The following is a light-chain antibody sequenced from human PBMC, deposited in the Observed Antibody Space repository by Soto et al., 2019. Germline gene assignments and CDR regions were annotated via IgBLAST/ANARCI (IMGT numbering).Light chain of an antibody. J-gene: IGKJ1*01. CDR2: GAS. CDR1: QSVSSN. Sequence: EIVLTQSPATLSVSPGERATLSCRASQSVSSNLAWYQKEPDQAPRLLIYGASTRATGIPARFSGSGSCTEFTLTISSLQHEDYAVYYCQQYNNWLTWTFGQGTNVEIK. CDR3: QQYNNWLTWT. V-gene: IGKV3-15*01.